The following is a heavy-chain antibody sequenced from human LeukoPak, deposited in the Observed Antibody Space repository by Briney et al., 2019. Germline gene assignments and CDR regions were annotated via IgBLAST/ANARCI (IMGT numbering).Heavy chain of an antibody. J-gene: IGHJ3*02. CDR1: GGSISSGGYY. V-gene: IGHV4-30-2*01. CDR2: IYHSGST. Sequence: PSQTLSLTCTVSGGSISSGGYYWSWIRQPPGKGLEWIGYIYHSGSTYYNPSLKSRVTISVDRSKNQFSLKLSSVTAADTAVYYCARDPVHTISDAFDIWGQGTMVTVSS. D-gene: IGHD3-3*01. CDR3: ARDPVHTISDAFDI.